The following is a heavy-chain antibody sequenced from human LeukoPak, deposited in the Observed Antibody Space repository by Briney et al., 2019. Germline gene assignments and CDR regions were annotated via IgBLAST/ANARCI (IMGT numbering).Heavy chain of an antibody. V-gene: IGHV4-4*07. CDR3: AGEYYYDSSGYYC. CDR1: GGSISSYY. Sequence: SETLSLTCTVSGGSISSYYWSWIRQPAGKGLEWIGRIYTSGGTNYNPSLKSRVTMSVDTSKNQFSLKLSSVTAADTAVYYCAGEYYYDSSGYYCWGQGTLVTVSS. CDR2: IYTSGGT. D-gene: IGHD3-22*01. J-gene: IGHJ4*02.